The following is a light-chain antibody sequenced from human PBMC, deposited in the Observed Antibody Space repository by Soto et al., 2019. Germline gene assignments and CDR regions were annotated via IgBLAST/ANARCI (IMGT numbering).Light chain of an antibody. CDR1: QSVTSNY. J-gene: IGKJ1*01. V-gene: IGKV3-20*01. CDR3: QQYGSSLTWT. Sequence: EVVLTQSPGTVSLSPGERATLSCRASQSVTSNYLARYQQKPGQAPRLLIYAASSRATGIPDRFSGSGSGTDFSLTISRLEAEDFAVYYCQQYGSSLTWTFGQGTKVEIK. CDR2: AAS.